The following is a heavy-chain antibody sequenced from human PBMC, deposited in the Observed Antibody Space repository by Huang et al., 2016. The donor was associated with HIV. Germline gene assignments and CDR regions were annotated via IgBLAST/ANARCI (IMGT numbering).Heavy chain of an antibody. V-gene: IGHV7-4-1*02. Sequence: QVQLVQSGSELKKPGASVKVSCKASGYTFTNYGLHWVRQAPGQGLEGMGLINTVTGKPRYAQGLTGRFCVSLDTSVNTAYLQISSLKAADSAIYYCVRVRRVMDTYCVADCSTLEAFDIWGQGTVVTVSA. CDR3: VRVRRVMDTYCVADCSTLEAFDI. CDR1: GYTFTNYG. CDR2: INTVTGKP. J-gene: IGHJ3*02. D-gene: IGHD2-21*02.